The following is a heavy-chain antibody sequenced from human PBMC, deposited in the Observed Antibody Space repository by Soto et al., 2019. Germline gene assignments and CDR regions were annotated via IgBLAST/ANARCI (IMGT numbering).Heavy chain of an antibody. CDR1: GGTFSNYA. Sequence: QVQLVQSGAEVKKPGSSVKVSCKASGGTFSNYALISWVRQAPGQGLEWMGGIIPIDATVNYAQKFQGRITITADESTTTAYMDLGSRRSEDTAVYYFARELLGFGYTYGDVWGQGTTVTVSS. D-gene: IGHD3-10*01. CDR3: ARELLGFGYTYGDV. J-gene: IGHJ6*01. V-gene: IGHV1-69*12. CDR2: IIPIDATV.